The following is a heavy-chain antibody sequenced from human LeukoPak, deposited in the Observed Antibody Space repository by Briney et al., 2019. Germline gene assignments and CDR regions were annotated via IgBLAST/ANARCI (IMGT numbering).Heavy chain of an antibody. J-gene: IGHJ4*02. CDR3: ARMYSSSFDY. CDR2: ISDSDSTI. V-gene: IGHV3-11*01. CDR1: GFTFSDYY. D-gene: IGHD6-13*01. Sequence: PGGSLRLSCAASGFTFSDYYMSWIRQAPGKGLEWVSYISDSDSTIYYADSVKGRFTISRDNAKNSLYLHMNSLRAEDTAVYYCARMYSSSFDYWGQGTLVTVSS.